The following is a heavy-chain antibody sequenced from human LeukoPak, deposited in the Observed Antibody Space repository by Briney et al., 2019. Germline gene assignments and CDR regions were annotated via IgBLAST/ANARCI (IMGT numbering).Heavy chain of an antibody. CDR1: GGTFSSYA. D-gene: IGHD3-22*01. CDR3: AVNYYDSGGYYSWYFDY. CDR2: IIPIFGTA. V-gene: IGHV1-69*13. Sequence: SVKVSCKASGGTFSSYAISWVRQAPGQGLEWMGGIIPIFGTANYAQKFQGRVTITADESTSTAYMELSSLRSEDTAVYYCAVNYYDSGGYYSWYFDYWGQGTLVTVSS. J-gene: IGHJ4*02.